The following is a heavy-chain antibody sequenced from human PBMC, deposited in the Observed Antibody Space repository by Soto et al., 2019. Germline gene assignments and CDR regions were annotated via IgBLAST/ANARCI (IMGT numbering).Heavy chain of an antibody. CDR2: TIPILDVA. V-gene: IGHV1-69*08. D-gene: IGHD5-12*01. Sequence: QVQLVQSGAEVKKPGSSVKVSCKASGGTFSTSTFTWVRQAPGQGLEWMGRTIPILDVADYAQDFQGRGTITADKSTSTAYMELTSLTSKDTAVYYCARDSPIGSTYSGYDAIDSWGQGTLVTVSS. J-gene: IGHJ4*02. CDR3: ARDSPIGSTYSGYDAIDS. CDR1: GGTFSTST.